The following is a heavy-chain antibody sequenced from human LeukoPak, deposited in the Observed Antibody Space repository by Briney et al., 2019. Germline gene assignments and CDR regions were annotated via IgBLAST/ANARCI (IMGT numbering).Heavy chain of an antibody. CDR2: ISAYNGNT. Sequence: GASVKVSCKASGYTFTSYGISWVRQAPGQGLEWMGWISAYNGNTNYAQKLQGRATMTTDTSTSTAYMELRSLRSDDTAVYYCARVSACSSTSCYALDYYYYYYMDVWGKGTTVTVSS. J-gene: IGHJ6*03. D-gene: IGHD2-2*01. V-gene: IGHV1-18*01. CDR1: GYTFTSYG. CDR3: ARVSACSSTSCYALDYYYYYYMDV.